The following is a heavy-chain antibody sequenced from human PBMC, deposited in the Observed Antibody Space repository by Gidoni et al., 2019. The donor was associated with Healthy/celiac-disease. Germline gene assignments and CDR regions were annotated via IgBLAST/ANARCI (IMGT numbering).Heavy chain of an antibody. Sequence: EVQLVESGGGLVKPGGSLRLSCAASGFTFSSYSRTWVRQESGKGLEWVSAINSSSSYIYYADSVKGRFTISRDNAKNSRYLQMTILIAEYTAVYYCARDRQCTIFGVVIIPVDYWGQGTLVTVSS. V-gene: IGHV3-21*01. D-gene: IGHD3-3*01. J-gene: IGHJ4*02. CDR2: INSSSSYI. CDR3: ARDRQCTIFGVVIIPVDY. CDR1: GFTFSSYS.